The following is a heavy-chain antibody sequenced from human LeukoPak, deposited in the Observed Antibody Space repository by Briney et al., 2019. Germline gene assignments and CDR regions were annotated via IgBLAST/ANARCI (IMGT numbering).Heavy chain of an antibody. Sequence: PSETLSLTCAVYGGSFSGYYWSWIRQPPGKGLEWIGEINHSGSTNYNPSLKSRVTISVDTSKNQFSLKLSSVTAADTAVYYCARGGPYYDNRGYYDFDYWGQGTLVTVSS. CDR1: GGSFSGYY. CDR2: INHSGST. V-gene: IGHV4-34*01. D-gene: IGHD3-22*01. J-gene: IGHJ4*02. CDR3: ARGGPYYDNRGYYDFDY.